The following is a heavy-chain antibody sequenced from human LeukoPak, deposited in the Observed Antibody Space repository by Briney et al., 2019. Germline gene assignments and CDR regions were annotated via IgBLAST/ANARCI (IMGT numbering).Heavy chain of an antibody. V-gene: IGHV4-59*01. CDR2: IYYSGST. D-gene: IGHD4-17*01. CDR3: ARDPHYGEAGFFDY. J-gene: IGHJ4*02. CDR1: GGSISSYY. Sequence: SETLSLTCTVSGGSISSYYWSWIRQPPGKGLEWIGYIYYSGSTNYNPSLKSRVTISVDTSKNQFSLKLSSVTAADTAVYYCARDPHYGEAGFFDYWGQGTLVTVSS.